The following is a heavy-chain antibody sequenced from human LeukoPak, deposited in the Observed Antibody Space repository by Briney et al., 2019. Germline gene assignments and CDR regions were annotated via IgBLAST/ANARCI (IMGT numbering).Heavy chain of an antibody. CDR1: GFTFSVYA. CDR3: AKDRVSPGFNWFDP. D-gene: IGHD3-16*01. J-gene: IGHJ5*02. CDR2: ISGRSEST. Sequence: GGSLRLSCAASGFTFSVYAMNWVRQAPGKGPEWVSAISGRSESTYYADSVKGRFNISRDNSKNTLYLQMSRLRAEDTAVYYCAKDRVSPGFNWFDPWGQGTLVTVSS. V-gene: IGHV3-23*01.